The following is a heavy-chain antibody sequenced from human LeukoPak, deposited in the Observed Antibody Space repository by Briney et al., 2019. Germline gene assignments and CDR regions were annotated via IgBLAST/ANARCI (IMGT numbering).Heavy chain of an antibody. CDR1: GFTVSSNY. D-gene: IGHD3-10*01. Sequence: GGSLRLSCAASGFTVSSNYMSWVRQAPGKGLEWVSVIYSGGSTYYADSVKGRFTISRDNSKNTLYLQMNSLRAEDTAVYYCARASDHGSGDDYFDYWGQGTLVTVSS. J-gene: IGHJ4*02. CDR3: ARASDHGSGDDYFDY. V-gene: IGHV3-66*01. CDR2: IYSGGST.